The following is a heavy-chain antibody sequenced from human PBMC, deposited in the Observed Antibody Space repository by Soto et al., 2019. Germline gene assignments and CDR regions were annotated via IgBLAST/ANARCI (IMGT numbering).Heavy chain of an antibody. Sequence: TSETLSLTCAVSGYSISSGYYWGWIRQPPGKGLEWIGSIYHSGSTYYNPSLKSRVTISVDTSKNQFSLKLSSVTAADTAVYYCARVRESWYYDNSGYYLPWGPGTLVTVSS. D-gene: IGHD3-22*01. CDR2: IYHSGST. V-gene: IGHV4-38-2*01. CDR1: GYSISSGYY. CDR3: ARVRESWYYDNSGYYLP. J-gene: IGHJ5*02.